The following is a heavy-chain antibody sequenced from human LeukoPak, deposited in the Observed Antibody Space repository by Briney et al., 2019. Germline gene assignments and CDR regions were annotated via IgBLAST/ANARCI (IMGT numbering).Heavy chain of an antibody. CDR2: IYTSGST. J-gene: IGHJ5*02. Sequence: SETLSLTCTVSGGSISSYYWSWIRQPAGKGLEWIGRIYTSGSTNYNPSLKSRVTMSVDTSKNQFSLKLSSVTAADTAVYYCARDSMSSGWPNWFDPWGQGTLVTVSS. D-gene: IGHD6-19*01. CDR3: ARDSMSSGWPNWFDP. CDR1: GGSISSYY. V-gene: IGHV4-4*07.